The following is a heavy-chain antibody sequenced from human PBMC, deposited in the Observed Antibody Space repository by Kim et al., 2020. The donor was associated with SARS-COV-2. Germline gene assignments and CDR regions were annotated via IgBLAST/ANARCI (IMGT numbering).Heavy chain of an antibody. Sequence: DSVKGRFTISRDNSKNTLYLQRNSLRAEDTAVYYWARHEYSSSSGGGFDPWGQGTLVTVSS. J-gene: IGHJ5*02. D-gene: IGHD6-6*01. CDR3: ARHEYSSSSGGGFDP. V-gene: IGHV3-30*01.